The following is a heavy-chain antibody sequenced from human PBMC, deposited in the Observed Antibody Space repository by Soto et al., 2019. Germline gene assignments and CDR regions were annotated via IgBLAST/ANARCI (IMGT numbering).Heavy chain of an antibody. CDR3: ATKGNYDFWSGYSYYYYYGMAV. D-gene: IGHD3-3*01. J-gene: IGHJ6*02. CDR2: FDPEDGET. V-gene: IGHV1-24*01. Sequence: ASVKVSCKVSGYTLTELSMHWVRQAPGKGLEWMGGFDPEDGETIYAQKFQGRVTMTEDTSTDTAYMELSSLRSEDTAVYYCATKGNYDFWSGYSYYYYYGMAVWGQGTTVTVSS. CDR1: GYTLTELS.